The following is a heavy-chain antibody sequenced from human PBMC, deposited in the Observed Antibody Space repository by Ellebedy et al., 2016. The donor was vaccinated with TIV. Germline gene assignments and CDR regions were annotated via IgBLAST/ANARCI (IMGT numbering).Heavy chain of an antibody. CDR3: TRDWWGLGVS. V-gene: IGHV3-7*03. CDR1: GLTFSSHW. Sequence: GESLKISCEASGLTFSSHWMSWVRQAPGKGLEWVANIKQDGSEKYYVDSVKGRFTISRDNAKNSLYLHMNSLRAEDTGVYYCTRDWWGLGVSWGQGTLVTVSS. D-gene: IGHD2-21*02. J-gene: IGHJ5*02. CDR2: IKQDGSEK.